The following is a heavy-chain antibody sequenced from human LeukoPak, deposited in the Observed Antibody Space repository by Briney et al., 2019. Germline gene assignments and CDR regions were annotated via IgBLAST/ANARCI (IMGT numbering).Heavy chain of an antibody. CDR2: ISSSSSTI. D-gene: IGHD3-10*01. CDR1: GFTFSSYS. V-gene: IGHV3-48*04. Sequence: GGSLRLSCAASGFTFSSYSMNWVRQAPGKGLEWVSYISSSSSTIYYADSVKGRFTISRDNAKNSLYLQMNSLRAEDTAVYYCARVEVRGVIVYWGQGTLVTVSS. J-gene: IGHJ4*02. CDR3: ARVEVRGVIVY.